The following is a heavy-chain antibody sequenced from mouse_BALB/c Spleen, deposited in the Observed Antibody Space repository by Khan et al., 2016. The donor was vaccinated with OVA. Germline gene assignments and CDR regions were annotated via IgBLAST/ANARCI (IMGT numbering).Heavy chain of an antibody. V-gene: IGHV5-6*01. CDR3: ARLAYYYNSEGFAY. CDR2: ISSGGSYT. J-gene: IGHJ3*01. D-gene: IGHD1-1*01. Sequence: VQLKESGGDLVKPGGSLKLSCAASGFTFSTYDMSWVRQTPDKRLEWVATISSGGSYTYYPDNVKGRFTISRDNAKNTLYLQMSSLKSADTAMYYCARLAYYYNSEGFAYWGQGTLVTVSA. CDR1: GFTFSTYD.